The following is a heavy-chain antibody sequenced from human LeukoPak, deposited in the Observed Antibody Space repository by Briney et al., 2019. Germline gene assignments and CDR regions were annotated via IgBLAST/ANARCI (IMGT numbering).Heavy chain of an antibody. CDR1: DDSTSSDRYY. J-gene: IGHJ4*02. Sequence: SETLSLTCTVSDDSTSSDRYYGGWVRQPPGKGLEWIGNIYYSGSTYYNPSLKSRVTMSVDTSKNQFFLKLNSVTAADTAVYYCARGRPYSGGYHLDYWGQGTLVTVSA. CDR3: ARGRPYSGGYHLDY. CDR2: IYYSGST. V-gene: IGHV4-39*01. D-gene: IGHD1-26*01.